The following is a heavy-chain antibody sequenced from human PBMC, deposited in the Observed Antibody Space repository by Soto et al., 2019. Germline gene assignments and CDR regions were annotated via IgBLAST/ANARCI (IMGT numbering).Heavy chain of an antibody. CDR2: INSDGSIA. J-gene: IGHJ5*02. V-gene: IGHV3-74*01. D-gene: IGHD3-10*01. CDR3: ARAKASGTSALEP. CDR1: GFTFNTYW. Sequence: GGSLRLSCAASGFTFNTYWMHWVRQAPGKGLVWISRINSDGSIADYADSVRGRITISRDNTKNTVYLQMNSLRVEDTAVYYCARAKASGTSALEPWGQGTLVTVSS.